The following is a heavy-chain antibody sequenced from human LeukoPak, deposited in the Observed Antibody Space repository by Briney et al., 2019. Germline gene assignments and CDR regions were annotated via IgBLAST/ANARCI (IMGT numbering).Heavy chain of an antibody. CDR1: GFTFDDYA. J-gene: IGHJ6*02. V-gene: IGHV3-9*01. Sequence: GGSLRLSCAASGFTFDDYAMHWVRQAPGKGLEWVSGISWNSGSIGYADSVKGRFTISRDNAKNSLYLQMNSLRAEDTALYYCAKSSVAGTNYYYYGMDVWAKGPRSPSP. CDR2: ISWNSGSI. CDR3: AKSSVAGTNYYYYGMDV. D-gene: IGHD6-19*01.